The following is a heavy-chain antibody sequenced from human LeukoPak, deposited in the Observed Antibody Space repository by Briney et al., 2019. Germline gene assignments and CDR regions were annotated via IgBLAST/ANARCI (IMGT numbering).Heavy chain of an antibody. D-gene: IGHD3-10*01. V-gene: IGHV1-3*01. Sequence: ASVKVSCKASGYTFTSYAMHWVRQAPGQRLEWMGWINAGNGNTKYAQKFQGRVTITRDTSTSTAYMELSSLRSEDTAVYYCARDHLNNYGSGSPIGQVDPWGQGTLVTVSS. CDR2: INAGNGNT. J-gene: IGHJ5*02. CDR1: GYTFTSYA. CDR3: ARDHLNNYGSGSPIGQVDP.